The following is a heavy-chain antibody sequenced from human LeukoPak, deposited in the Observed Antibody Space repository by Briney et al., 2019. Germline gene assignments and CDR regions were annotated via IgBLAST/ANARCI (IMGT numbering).Heavy chain of an antibody. CDR1: GYTFTGYY. CDR3: ARGGRGVVEAASW. CDR2: INPNSGGT. Sequence: GASVKVSCKASGYTFTGYYMHWVRQAPGQGLEWMGWINPNSGGTNYAQKFQGRVTMTRDTSTSTVYMELSSLRSEDTAVYYCARGGRGVVEAASWWGQGTLVTVSS. D-gene: IGHD2-15*01. V-gene: IGHV1-2*02. J-gene: IGHJ4*02.